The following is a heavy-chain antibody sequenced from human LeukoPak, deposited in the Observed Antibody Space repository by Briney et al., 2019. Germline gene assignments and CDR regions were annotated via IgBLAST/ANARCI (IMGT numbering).Heavy chain of an antibody. CDR1: GGSISSYH. CDR2: IYYSVST. J-gene: IGHJ5*02. D-gene: IGHD3-3*01. CDR3: ARALFDFWSGYYFPNWFDP. V-gene: IGHV4-59*01. Sequence: SETLSLSCTVSGGSISSYHWSWVRQPPGKGLEWIGYIYYSVSTDYYPSLKSRVTISVDTSKNQFSLKLSSVTAADTAVYYCARALFDFWSGYYFPNWFDPWGQGTLVTVSS.